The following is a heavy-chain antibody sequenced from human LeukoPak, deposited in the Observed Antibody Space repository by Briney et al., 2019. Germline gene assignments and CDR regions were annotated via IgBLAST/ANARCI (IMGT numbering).Heavy chain of an antibody. Sequence: GGSLRLSCAASRFTFSSYGMHWVRQAPGKGLEWVAFIRYDGSNKYYADSVKGRFTISRDNYKNTLYLQMNSLRAEDTAVYYCANSLAAAESGYWGQGTLVTVSS. V-gene: IGHV3-30*02. D-gene: IGHD6-13*01. CDR2: IRYDGSNK. CDR3: ANSLAAAESGY. CDR1: RFTFSSYG. J-gene: IGHJ4*02.